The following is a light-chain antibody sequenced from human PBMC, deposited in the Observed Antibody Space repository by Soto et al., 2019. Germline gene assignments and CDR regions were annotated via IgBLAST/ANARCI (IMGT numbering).Light chain of an antibody. CDR2: DVA. J-gene: IGLJ1*01. V-gene: IGLV2-11*02. CDR1: GNDVGAYNY. Sequence: QSVLTQPRSVSESPGRSVTISCTGTGNDVGAYNYVSWYQQHPGRPPKLMIYDVARWPAGVSRRFSCSKAGNTASLTISGLLDDDEADYFGASFRSGTILVFGSGTKVT. CDR3: ASFRSGTILV.